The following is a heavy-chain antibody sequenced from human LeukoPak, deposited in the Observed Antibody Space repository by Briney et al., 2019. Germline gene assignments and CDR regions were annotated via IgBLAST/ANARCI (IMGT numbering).Heavy chain of an antibody. J-gene: IGHJ4*02. Sequence: PGGSLRLSCAASGFTFSSYWMSWVRQAPGKGLEWVANIKQDGGKKYYVDSVKGRFTISRDNAKNSLYLQMNSLRVEDTAVYYCARDQFGWWANYWGQGTLVTVSS. CDR1: GFTFSSYW. V-gene: IGHV3-7*01. CDR2: IKQDGGKK. CDR3: ARDQFGWWANY. D-gene: IGHD6-19*01.